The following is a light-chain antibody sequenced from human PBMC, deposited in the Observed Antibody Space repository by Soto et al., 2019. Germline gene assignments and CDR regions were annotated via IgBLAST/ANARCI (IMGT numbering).Light chain of an antibody. V-gene: IGKV3-20*01. J-gene: IGKJ1*01. CDR1: QSVSSSY. CDR3: QQYGSSRT. Sequence: EIVLTQSPGTLSLSPGERATLSCRASQSVSSSYLAWYQQKPGQAPRLLIYGASSRATGIPDRFSGSGSGTDFNRTISRLEPEDFAVYYCQQYGSSRTFGQGTKVEIK. CDR2: GAS.